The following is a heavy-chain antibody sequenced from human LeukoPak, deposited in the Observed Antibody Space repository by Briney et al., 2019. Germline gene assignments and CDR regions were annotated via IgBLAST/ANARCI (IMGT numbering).Heavy chain of an antibody. CDR1: GFTFSSYA. J-gene: IGHJ4*02. Sequence: GRSLRLSCAASGFTFSSYAMHWVRQAPDKGLGWVALISYDGSNKYYADSVKGRFTISRDNSKNTLYMQMNSLRTEDTAVYYCAKVGDNWDFDYWGQGTLVSVSS. CDR2: ISYDGSNK. V-gene: IGHV3-30*18. D-gene: IGHD3-16*01. CDR3: AKVGDNWDFDY.